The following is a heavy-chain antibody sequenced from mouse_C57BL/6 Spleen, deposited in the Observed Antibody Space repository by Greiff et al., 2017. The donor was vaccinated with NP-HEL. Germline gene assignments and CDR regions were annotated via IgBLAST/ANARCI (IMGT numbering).Heavy chain of an antibody. Sequence: EVQLQESGAELVKPGASVKLSCTASGFNIKDYYMHWVKQRTEQGLEWIGRIDPEDGETKYAPKFQGKATITADTSSNTAYLQLSSLTSEDTAVYYCRSTTVVATDYFDYWGQGTTLTVSS. V-gene: IGHV14-2*01. CDR3: RSTTVVATDYFDY. CDR1: GFNIKDYY. J-gene: IGHJ2*01. D-gene: IGHD1-1*01. CDR2: IDPEDGET.